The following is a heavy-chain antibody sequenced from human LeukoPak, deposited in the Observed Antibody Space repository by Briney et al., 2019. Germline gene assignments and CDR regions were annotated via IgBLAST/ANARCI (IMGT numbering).Heavy chain of an antibody. CDR1: GGSISSYY. Sequence: NPSETLSLTCTVSGGSISSYYWSWIRQPSGKGLEWIGYIYYSGSTNYNPSLKSRVTISVDTSKNQFSLKLSSVTAADTAVYYCARDSPVYYDSSGYYLGYFDYWGQGTLVTVSS. J-gene: IGHJ4*02. D-gene: IGHD3-22*01. CDR3: ARDSPVYYDSSGYYLGYFDY. CDR2: IYYSGST. V-gene: IGHV4-59*12.